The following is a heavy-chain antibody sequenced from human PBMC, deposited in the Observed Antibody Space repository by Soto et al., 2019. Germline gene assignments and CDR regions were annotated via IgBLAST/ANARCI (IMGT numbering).Heavy chain of an antibody. D-gene: IGHD2-15*01. J-gene: IGHJ4*02. CDR1: GDTFTSYY. CDR2: INPSGDT. CDR3: ARDYVSGGGCYGFDY. V-gene: IGHV1-46*01. Sequence: GASVKVSCKASGDTFTSYYMHWVRQAPGQGLEWMGIINPSGDTSYAQKFQGRVTMTRDTSTSTVYMELSSLRSEDTAVYYCARDYVSGGGCYGFDYWGQGTLVTVSS.